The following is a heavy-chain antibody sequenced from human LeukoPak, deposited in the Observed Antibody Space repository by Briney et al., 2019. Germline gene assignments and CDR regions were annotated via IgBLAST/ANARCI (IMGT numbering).Heavy chain of an antibody. J-gene: IGHJ5*02. D-gene: IGHD3-10*01. V-gene: IGHV3-15*07. CDR1: GLRFSDVW. Sequence: GGSLRLSCAASGLRFSDVWMNWVRQVPGKGLEWVGRILSNAAGATTDYTASVKGRFTISRDDSKNILYLEMNSLRTEDTAVYYCGDFYNSGSYYPWGQGTLVTVSS. CDR3: GDFYNSGSYYP. CDR2: ILSNAAGATT.